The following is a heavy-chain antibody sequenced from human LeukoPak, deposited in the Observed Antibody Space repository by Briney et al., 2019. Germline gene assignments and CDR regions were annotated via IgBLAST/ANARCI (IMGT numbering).Heavy chain of an antibody. D-gene: IGHD5-18*01. Sequence: GGSLRLSCAASGFTFSNYNMNWVRQAPGKAMEWVSSITSSGTYIFYADSVKGRFTISRDNAQNSLYLQMNSLRAEDTAVYYCARAGTPMVTIVAPYYMDVWGKGTTVTVSS. V-gene: IGHV3-21*01. CDR3: ARAGTPMVTIVAPYYMDV. J-gene: IGHJ6*03. CDR2: ITSSGTYI. CDR1: GFTFSNYN.